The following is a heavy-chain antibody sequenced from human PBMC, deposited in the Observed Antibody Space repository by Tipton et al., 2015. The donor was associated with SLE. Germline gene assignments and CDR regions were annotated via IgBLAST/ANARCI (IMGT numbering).Heavy chain of an antibody. J-gene: IGHJ3*02. V-gene: IGHV4-31*03. D-gene: IGHD3-10*01. CDR3: ARATLLTQRITMADAFDI. Sequence: TLSLTCTVSGGSISSGGYYSSWILRHPGKGLEWIGYIYYSGSTYYNPSLKSRVTISVDTSKNQFSLKLSSVTAADTAVYYCARATLLTQRITMADAFDIWGQGTMVTVSS. CDR1: GGSISSGGYY. CDR2: IYYSGST.